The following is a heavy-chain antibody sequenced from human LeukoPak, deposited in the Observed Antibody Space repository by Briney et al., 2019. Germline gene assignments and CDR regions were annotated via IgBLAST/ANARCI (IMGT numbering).Heavy chain of an antibody. CDR2: ISSSSNTI. CDR3: AREVVYSSSSKWFDP. V-gene: IGHV3-48*01. J-gene: IGHJ5*02. CDR1: GFTFRTYN. D-gene: IGHD6-6*01. Sequence: GGSLRLSCAASGFTFRTYNMNWVRQAPGKGLEWVSYISSSSNTIYYADSVKGRFTISTDKAKNSLYLQMNSLRAEDTAVYYCAREVVYSSSSKWFDPWGQGILVTVSS.